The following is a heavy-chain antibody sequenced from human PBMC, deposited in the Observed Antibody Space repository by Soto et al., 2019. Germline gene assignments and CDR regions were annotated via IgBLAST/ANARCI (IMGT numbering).Heavy chain of an antibody. Sequence: ASVKVSCKASGYIFTSYGISWVRQAPGQGLEWMGWISAYNGNTNYAQKLQGRVTMTTDTSTSTAYMELRSLRSDDTAVYYCARVPRRLSWFDPWGQGTLVTVSS. J-gene: IGHJ5*02. CDR2: ISAYNGNT. CDR1: GYIFTSYG. V-gene: IGHV1-18*01. CDR3: ARVPRRLSWFDP.